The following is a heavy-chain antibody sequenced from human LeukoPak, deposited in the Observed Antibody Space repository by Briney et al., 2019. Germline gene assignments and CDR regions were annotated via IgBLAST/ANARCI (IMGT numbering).Heavy chain of an antibody. CDR1: GVTFSYNW. CDR2: IKNDGAEK. Sequence: GGSLTLSCAASGVTFSYNWMTWVRQAPGKGLEWVANIKNDGAEKNYGDSVKGRFTISRDNAKNTVDLQMNSLRADDTAVYYCAREGGVVTTIVFDYWGQGILVTVSS. CDR3: AREGGVVTTIVFDY. J-gene: IGHJ4*02. D-gene: IGHD2-21*02. V-gene: IGHV3-7*01.